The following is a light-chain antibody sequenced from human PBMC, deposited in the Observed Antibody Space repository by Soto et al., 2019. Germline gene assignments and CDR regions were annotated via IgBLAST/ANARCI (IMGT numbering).Light chain of an antibody. CDR1: SSNVGAGYD. J-gene: IGLJ2*01. CDR3: QSYDSSLSGSVV. CDR2: GNS. Sequence: QAVVTQPPSVSGAPGQRVTISCTGSSSNVGAGYDVHWYQQLPGTAPKLLIYGNSNRPSGVPDRFSGSKSGTSASLAITGLQAEDEADYYCQSYDSSLSGSVVFGGGTQLIVL. V-gene: IGLV1-40*01.